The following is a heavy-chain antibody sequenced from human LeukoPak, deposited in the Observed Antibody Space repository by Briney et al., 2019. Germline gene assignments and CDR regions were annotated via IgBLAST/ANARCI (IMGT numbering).Heavy chain of an antibody. CDR3: ARVNYYGSGRDYYYGMDV. J-gene: IGHJ6*02. Sequence: SETLSLTCTVSGGSISSYYWSWIRQPAGKGLEWIGRIYTSGSTNYNPSLKSRVTMSVDTSKNQFPLKLSSVTAADTAVYYCARVNYYGSGRDYYYGMDVWGQGTTVTVSS. D-gene: IGHD3-10*01. CDR1: GGSISSYY. V-gene: IGHV4-4*07. CDR2: IYTSGST.